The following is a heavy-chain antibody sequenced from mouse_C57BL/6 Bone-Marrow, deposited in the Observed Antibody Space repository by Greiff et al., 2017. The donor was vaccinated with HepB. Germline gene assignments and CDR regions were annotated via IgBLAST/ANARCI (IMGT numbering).Heavy chain of an antibody. CDR3: ARRDSNYDYYAMDY. CDR1: GYTFTSYD. CDR2: IYPRDGST. Sequence: QVQLQQSGPELVKPGASVKLSCKASGYTFTSYDINWVKQRPGQGLEWIGWIYPRDGSTKYNEKFKGKATLTVDTSSSTAYMELHSLTSEDSAVYFCARRDSNYDYYAMDYWGQGTSVTVSS. D-gene: IGHD2-5*01. V-gene: IGHV1-85*01. J-gene: IGHJ4*01.